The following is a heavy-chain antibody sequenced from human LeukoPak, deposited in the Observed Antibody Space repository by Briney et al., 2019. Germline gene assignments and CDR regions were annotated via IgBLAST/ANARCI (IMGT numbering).Heavy chain of an antibody. V-gene: IGHV1-18*01. CDR1: GYTFTSYD. D-gene: IGHD3-16*02. J-gene: IGHJ5*02. Sequence: ASVKASCKASGYTFTSYDIIWVRQAPGQGLEWMGWISAYNGNTNYAQKLQGRVTMTTDTSTSTAYMELRSLRSDDTAVYYCARATTSPYDYVWGSYRLNWFDPWGQGTLVTVSS. CDR3: ARATTSPYDYVWGSYRLNWFDP. CDR2: ISAYNGNT.